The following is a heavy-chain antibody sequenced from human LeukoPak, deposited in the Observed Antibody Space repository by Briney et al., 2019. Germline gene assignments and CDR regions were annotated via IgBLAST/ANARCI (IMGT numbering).Heavy chain of an antibody. CDR3: ARGPSRTFWSYSMVY. J-gene: IGHJ4*02. V-gene: IGHV1-69*05. CDR1: GGTFSSFA. Sequence: SVKVSCKASGGTFSSFAISWVRQAPGQGLEWMGRIIPIFGTANYAQKFQGRVTITTDESTSTAYMELSSLRSEDTAVYYCARGPSRTFWSYSMVYWGQGTLVTVSS. CDR2: IIPIFGTA. D-gene: IGHD3-10*01.